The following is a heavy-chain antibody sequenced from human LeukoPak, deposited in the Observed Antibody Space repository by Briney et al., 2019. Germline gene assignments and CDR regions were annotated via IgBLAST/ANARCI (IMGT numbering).Heavy chain of an antibody. CDR3: ARRGSTSCFDY. CDR2: IRYDGSNK. V-gene: IGHV3-33*01. Sequence: GGSLRLSCAASGFTFSSYGMHWVRQAPGKGLEWVAVIRYDGSNKYYADSVKGRFTISRDNSKNTLYLQMNSLRAEDTAVYYCARRGSTSCFDYWGQGTLVTVSS. CDR1: GFTFSSYG. J-gene: IGHJ4*02. D-gene: IGHD2-2*01.